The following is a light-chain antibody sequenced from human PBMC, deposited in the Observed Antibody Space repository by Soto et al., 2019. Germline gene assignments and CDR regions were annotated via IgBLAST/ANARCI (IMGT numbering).Light chain of an antibody. J-gene: IGKJ4*01. CDR1: QAIYNY. CDR3: QKFSAVPT. V-gene: IGKV1-27*01. CDR2: AAS. Sequence: DIQMTQSPSSLSASVGDRVTITCRASQAIYNYLAWYQQKPGKVPTLLISAASTLQSGVPSRFSGSWSGTYFTLTISSLQPEDVATYYCQKFSAVPTFGVGTKVEI.